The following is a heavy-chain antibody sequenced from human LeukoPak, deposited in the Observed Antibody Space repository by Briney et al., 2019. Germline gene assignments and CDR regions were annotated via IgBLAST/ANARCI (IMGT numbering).Heavy chain of an antibody. CDR2: INPNSGGT. Sequence: ASVKVSCKASGYTFTGYYMHWVRQAPGQGLEWMGWINPNSGGTNYAQKFQGRVTMTRDTSISTAYMELSRLRSDDTAVYYCAVAILGGIAGAGIPNNYYYMDVWGKGTTVTVSS. D-gene: IGHD6-13*01. V-gene: IGHV1-2*02. J-gene: IGHJ6*03. CDR3: AVAILGGIAGAGIPNNYYYMDV. CDR1: GYTFTGYY.